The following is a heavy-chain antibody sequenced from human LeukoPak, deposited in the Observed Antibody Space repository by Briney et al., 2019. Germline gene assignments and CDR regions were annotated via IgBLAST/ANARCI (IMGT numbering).Heavy chain of an antibody. CDR2: INAGNGNT. CDR3: ARARLRRGVPFDP. Sequence: ASVKVSFKASGYTFTSYAMHWVRQAPGQRLEWMGWINAGNGNTKYSQKFQGRVTITRDTSASTAYMELSSLRSEDTAVYYCARARLRRGVPFDPWGQGTLVTVSS. V-gene: IGHV1-3*01. D-gene: IGHD3-16*01. CDR1: GYTFTSYA. J-gene: IGHJ5*02.